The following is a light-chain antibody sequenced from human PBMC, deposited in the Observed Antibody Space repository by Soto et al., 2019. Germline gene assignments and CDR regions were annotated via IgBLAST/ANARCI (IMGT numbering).Light chain of an antibody. Sequence: DIQMTQSPSTLSASVGDRVTVTCRASQSINSWLAWYQQKPGKAPKLLIYDASNLQSGVPSRFTGSGFEIAFTITSSNLQHDDFESYYCQKYHRYLLTFGQGTKVDIK. J-gene: IGKJ1*01. CDR1: QSINSW. CDR2: DAS. V-gene: IGKV1-5*01. CDR3: QKYHRYLLT.